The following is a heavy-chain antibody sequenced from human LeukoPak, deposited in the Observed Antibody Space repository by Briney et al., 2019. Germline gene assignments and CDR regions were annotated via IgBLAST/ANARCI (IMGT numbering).Heavy chain of an antibody. Sequence: PGGSLRLSCRPSGFLFSDAWMSWFRHAPGKGLEWVGRIKSRTDRGTTDYAASVQGRFTISRDDSKDTLYLQMNGLKTEDTAVYYCSTDRRFLEWHFNWGVFNYWGQGSLVTVSS. J-gene: IGHJ4*02. CDR3: STDRRFLEWHFNWGVFNY. CDR2: IKSRTDRGTT. CDR1: GFLFSDAW. V-gene: IGHV3-15*01. D-gene: IGHD3-3*01.